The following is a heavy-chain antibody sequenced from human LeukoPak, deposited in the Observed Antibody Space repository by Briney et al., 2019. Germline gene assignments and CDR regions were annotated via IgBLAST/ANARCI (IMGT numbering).Heavy chain of an antibody. J-gene: IGHJ6*03. CDR2: IYYSWST. D-gene: IGHD2-21*02. CDR3: ARVTCGGDCYSSYYMDV. V-gene: IGHV4-59*01. Sequence: SETLSLTCTVSGGSISSYYWSWIRQPPGKGLEWIGYIYYSWSTNYNPSLKSRVTISVDTSKNQFSLKLSSATAADTAVYYCARVTCGGDCYSSYYMDVWGKGTTVTVSS. CDR1: GGSISSYY.